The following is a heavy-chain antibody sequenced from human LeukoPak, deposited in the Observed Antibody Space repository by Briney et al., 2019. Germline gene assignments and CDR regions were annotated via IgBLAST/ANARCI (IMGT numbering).Heavy chain of an antibody. CDR1: GYTFTSYG. CDR2: ISAYNGNT. D-gene: IGHD3-3*01. V-gene: IGHV1-18*01. J-gene: IGHJ4*02. CDR3: ARDSSLPYDFWSGYYTGTNDY. Sequence: ASVKVSCKASGYTFTSYGISWVRQAPGQGLEWMGWISAYNGNTNYAQKLQGRVTMTTDTSTSTAYMELRSLRSDDTAVYYCARDSSLPYDFWSGYYTGTNDYWGQGTLVTVSS.